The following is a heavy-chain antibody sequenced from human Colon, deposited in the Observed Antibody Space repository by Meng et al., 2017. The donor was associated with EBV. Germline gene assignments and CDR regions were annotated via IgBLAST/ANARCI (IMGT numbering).Heavy chain of an antibody. Sequence: QSPLQVSGSGLLKPSATLSLTLTVSGCSIRSNGYYWTWVRQPPWKGLEWIGAIYPSGSTSYNPSLQSRVTMFVDTSKNQFSLMLTSVTATDTAVYYCARRRGGSGRDCWGQGTLVTVSS. CDR1: GCSIRSNGYY. V-gene: IGHV4-39*01. CDR2: IYPSGST. CDR3: ARRRGGSGRDC. D-gene: IGHD3-10*01. J-gene: IGHJ4*02.